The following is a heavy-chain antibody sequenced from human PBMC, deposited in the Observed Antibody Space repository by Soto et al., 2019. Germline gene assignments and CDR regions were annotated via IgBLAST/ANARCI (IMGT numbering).Heavy chain of an antibody. CDR2: ISGSGGST. V-gene: IGHV3-23*01. D-gene: IGHD2-15*01. CDR3: AKCSPRGGSCYSGWFDP. Sequence: GSLRLSCAASGFTFSSYAMSWVRQAPGKGLEWVSAISGSGGSTYYADSVKGRFTISRDNSKNTLYLQMNSLRAEDTAVYYCAKCSPRGGSCYSGWFDPWGQGTLVTAPQ. J-gene: IGHJ5*02. CDR1: GFTFSSYA.